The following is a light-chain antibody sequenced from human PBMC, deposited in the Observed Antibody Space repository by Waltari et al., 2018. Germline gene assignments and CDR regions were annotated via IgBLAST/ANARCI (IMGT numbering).Light chain of an antibody. V-gene: IGKV3-11*01. J-gene: IGKJ1*01. CDR2: NAS. Sequence: CEAREMLCGGVDWYQQKRGRPPVVLIYNASNRATGIPARFNGSGSWTDVTLTISSREPEYFAVYYCQQRSNWPRTFGQGTKVEIK. CDR3: QQRSNWPRT. CDR1: EMLCGG.